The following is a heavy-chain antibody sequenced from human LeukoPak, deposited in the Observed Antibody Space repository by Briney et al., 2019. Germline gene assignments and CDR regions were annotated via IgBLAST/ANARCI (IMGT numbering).Heavy chain of an antibody. V-gene: IGHV3-30-3*01. CDR1: GFTFSSYS. D-gene: IGHD3-22*01. CDR3: ATHSNYYDSSGYGRKLDY. J-gene: IGHJ4*02. Sequence: GGSLRLSCAASGFTFSSYSMHWVRQAPGKGLEWVTVIASDGISKYYADSVKGRFTISRDNSKNTLYLQMNSLRAENTAVYYCATHSNYYDSSGYGRKLDYWGQGTLVTVSS. CDR2: IASDGISK.